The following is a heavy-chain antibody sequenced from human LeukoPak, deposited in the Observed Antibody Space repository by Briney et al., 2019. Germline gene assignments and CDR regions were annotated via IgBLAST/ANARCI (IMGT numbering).Heavy chain of an antibody. CDR1: GFTFSSYW. J-gene: IGHJ4*02. Sequence: GGSLRLSCAASGFTFSSYWMHRVRQAPGKGLVWVSRINSDGSSTSYADSVKGRFTISRDNAKNTLYLQMNSLRAEDTAVYYCASRRDGYNYRFDYWGQGTLVTVSS. D-gene: IGHD5-24*01. V-gene: IGHV3-74*01. CDR3: ASRRDGYNYRFDY. CDR2: INSDGSST.